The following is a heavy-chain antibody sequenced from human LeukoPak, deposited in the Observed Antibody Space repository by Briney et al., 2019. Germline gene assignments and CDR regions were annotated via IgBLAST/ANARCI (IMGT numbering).Heavy chain of an antibody. V-gene: IGHV1-46*01. Sequence: ASVKVSCKASGYTFTGYYMHWVRQAPGQGLEWMGIINPSGGRTNYAQKFQGRVTMTRDTSTSAVYMELSSLRSEDTAMYYCARDNTAGGPFDYWGQGTLVTVSS. CDR2: INPSGGRT. CDR1: GYTFTGYY. CDR3: ARDNTAGGPFDY. J-gene: IGHJ4*02. D-gene: IGHD6-13*01.